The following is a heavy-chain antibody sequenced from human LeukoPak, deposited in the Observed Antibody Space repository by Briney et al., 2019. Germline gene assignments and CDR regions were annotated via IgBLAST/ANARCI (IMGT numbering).Heavy chain of an antibody. V-gene: IGHV1-18*01. J-gene: IGHJ3*02. CDR3: AGDRPLPDGNALDI. D-gene: IGHD6-6*01. CDR2: IIPFNGNT. CDR1: GYTFTSYG. Sequence: GASVKVSCKASGYTFTSYGISWVRQAPGQGLEWMGWIIPFNGNTNYAQKLQGRVTMTTDTSTSTAYMELSSLRSDDTAVYYCAGDRPLPDGNALDIWGQGTMVSVSS.